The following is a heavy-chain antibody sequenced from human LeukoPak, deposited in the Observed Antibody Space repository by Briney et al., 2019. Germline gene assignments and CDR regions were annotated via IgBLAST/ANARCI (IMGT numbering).Heavy chain of an antibody. CDR1: GFTFSSYA. V-gene: IGHV3-23*01. J-gene: IGHJ4*02. CDR2: ISGSGGST. Sequence: GGSLRLSCAASGFTFSSYAMSWVRQAPGKGLEWVSVISGSGGSTYYADSVKGRFTISRDNSKNTLYLQMNSLRAEDTAVYYCANTYYGSGSYYYYWGQGTLVTVSS. D-gene: IGHD3-10*01. CDR3: ANTYYGSGSYYYY.